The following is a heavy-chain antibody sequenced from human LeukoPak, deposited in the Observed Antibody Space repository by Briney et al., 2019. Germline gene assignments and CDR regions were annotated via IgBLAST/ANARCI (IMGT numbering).Heavy chain of an antibody. CDR2: INPSGGST. D-gene: IGHD5-24*01. J-gene: IGHJ4*02. CDR1: GYTFTSYY. Sequence: APVKVSCKASGYTFTSYYMHWVRQAPGQGLEWMGIINPSGGSTSYAQKFQGRVTMTRDMSTSTVYMELSSLRSEDTAVYYCARDGPTRDGYDYWGQGTLVTVSS. V-gene: IGHV1-46*01. CDR3: ARDGPTRDGYDY.